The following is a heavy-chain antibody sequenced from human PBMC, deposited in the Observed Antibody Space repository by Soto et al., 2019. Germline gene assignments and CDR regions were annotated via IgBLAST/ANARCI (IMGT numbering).Heavy chain of an antibody. V-gene: IGHV1-69*13. Sequence: SVKVSCKASGGTFSSYAISWVRQAPGQGLEWMGGIIPIFGTANYAQKFQGRVTITADESTSTAYMELSSLRSEDTAVYYCASWGSSGPGRSDDDYWGQGTLVTVSS. D-gene: IGHD3-22*01. J-gene: IGHJ4*02. CDR2: IIPIFGTA. CDR1: GGTFSSYA. CDR3: ASWGSSGPGRSDDDY.